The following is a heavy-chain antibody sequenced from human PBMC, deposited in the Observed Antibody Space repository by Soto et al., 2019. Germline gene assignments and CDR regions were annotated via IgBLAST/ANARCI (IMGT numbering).Heavy chain of an antibody. CDR1: GFTFSSYA. Sequence: QVQLVDSGGGVVQPGRSLRLSCAASGFTFSSYAMHWVRQAPGKGLEWVAVISYDGSNKYYADSVKGRFTISRDNSKNTLYLQMNSLRAEDTAVYYCARGPITMIVVVIPEYFQHWGQGTLVTVSS. CDR3: ARGPITMIVVVIPEYFQH. J-gene: IGHJ1*01. CDR2: ISYDGSNK. V-gene: IGHV3-30-3*01. D-gene: IGHD3-22*01.